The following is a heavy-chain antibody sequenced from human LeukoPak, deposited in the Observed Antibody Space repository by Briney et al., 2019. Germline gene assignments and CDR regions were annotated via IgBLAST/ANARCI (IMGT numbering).Heavy chain of an antibody. CDR2: IYYSGNT. CDR3: ARGANYYDSSGYYSYYLDY. J-gene: IGHJ4*02. V-gene: IGHV4-59*01. D-gene: IGHD3-22*01. Sequence: SETLSLTCTVSGDSISSYYLNWIRQPPGKGLEWIGYIYYSGNTNYNPPLKSRVTVSVDTSKNHFSLRLSSVTAADPAVYYCARGANYYDSSGYYSYYLDYWGQGTLVTVSS. CDR1: GDSISSYY.